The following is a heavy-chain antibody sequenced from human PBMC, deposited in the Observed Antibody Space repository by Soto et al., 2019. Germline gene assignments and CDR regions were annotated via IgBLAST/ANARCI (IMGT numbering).Heavy chain of an antibody. Sequence: QLQLQESGPGLVKPSETLSLTCTVSGDSISSSSYYWGWIRQPPGKGLEWIGSIYYSGSTYYNPSLKSRVTISVDTSKNQFSLRLSSVTAADTAVYYCARTRGYSYGGPFQHWGQGTLVTVSS. CDR1: GDSISSSSYY. J-gene: IGHJ1*01. CDR2: IYYSGST. CDR3: ARTRGYSYGGPFQH. D-gene: IGHD5-18*01. V-gene: IGHV4-39*01.